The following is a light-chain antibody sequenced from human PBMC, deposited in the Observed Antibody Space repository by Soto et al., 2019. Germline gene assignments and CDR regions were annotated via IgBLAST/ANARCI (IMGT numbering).Light chain of an antibody. CDR1: VTNIGAASD. J-gene: IGLJ1*01. V-gene: IGLV1-40*01. Sequence: QSLLTLPPCVSGAPGQRFTVACSGGVTNIGAASDVQRYQHLPGRAPKLLIYASTTRPSGVPDRFSGSRSGSSGSLGITGLRAEDEADYYSKSYDSSLNESVFGPGTKVTVL. CDR3: KSYDSSLNESV. CDR2: AST.